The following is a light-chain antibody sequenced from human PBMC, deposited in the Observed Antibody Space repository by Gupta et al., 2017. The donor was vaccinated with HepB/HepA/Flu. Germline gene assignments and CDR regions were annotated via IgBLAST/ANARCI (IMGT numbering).Light chain of an antibody. Sequence: VYGLPGPSLPIPCIGTSSDVGGYNYVSWYQQHPGKAPKLMIYDVSNRPSGVSNRFSGSKSGNTASLTISGLQAEDEADYYCSSYTSSSTLEFGGGTKLTVL. CDR1: SSDVGGYNY. V-gene: IGLV2-14*04. CDR3: SSYTSSSTLE. J-gene: IGLJ3*02. CDR2: DVS.